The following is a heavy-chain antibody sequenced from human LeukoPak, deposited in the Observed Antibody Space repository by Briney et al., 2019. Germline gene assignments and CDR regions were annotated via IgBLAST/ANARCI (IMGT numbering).Heavy chain of an antibody. CDR2: ISSSSSYI. J-gene: IGHJ6*02. Sequence: GGSLRLSCAASGFTFSSYSMNWVRQAPGKGLEWVSSISSSSSYIYYADSVKGRFTISRDDSKNTLFLQMNSLETEDTAVYYCTTVRGSGNFGLDVWGQGTTVTVSS. D-gene: IGHD3-16*01. CDR1: GFTFSSYS. CDR3: TTVRGSGNFGLDV. V-gene: IGHV3-21*03.